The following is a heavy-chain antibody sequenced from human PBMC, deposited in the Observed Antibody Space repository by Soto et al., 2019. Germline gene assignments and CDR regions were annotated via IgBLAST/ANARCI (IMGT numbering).Heavy chain of an antibody. D-gene: IGHD3-22*01. CDR1: GFTFSSYA. J-gene: IGHJ4*02. Sequence: GGSLRLSCAASGFTFSSYAMHWVRQAPGKGLEWVAVISYDGSNKYYADSVKGRFTISRDNSKNTLYLQMNSLRAEDTAVYYCARDSAPSYYYDSSGSQGAFDYWGQGTLVTVSS. CDR3: ARDSAPSYYYDSSGSQGAFDY. CDR2: ISYDGSNK. V-gene: IGHV3-30-3*01.